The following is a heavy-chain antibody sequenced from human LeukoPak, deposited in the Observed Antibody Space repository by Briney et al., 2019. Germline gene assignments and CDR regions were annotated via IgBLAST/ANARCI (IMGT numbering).Heavy chain of an antibody. CDR3: ARGRVSSSSWYSTYYYYFYMDV. Sequence: PSETLSLTCTVSGGSISSSSYYWGWIRQPPGKGLEWIGKIYYRGSTYYNPSLKSRVAISVDMSKNQFSLKLSSVTAADTAVYFCARGRVSSSSWYSTYYYYFYMDVWGKGTTVTVSS. CDR2: IYYRGST. V-gene: IGHV4-39*07. J-gene: IGHJ6*03. D-gene: IGHD6-13*01. CDR1: GGSISSSSYY.